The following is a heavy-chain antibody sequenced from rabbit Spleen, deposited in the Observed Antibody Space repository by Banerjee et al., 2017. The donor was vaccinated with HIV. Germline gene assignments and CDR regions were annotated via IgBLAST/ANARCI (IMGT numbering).Heavy chain of an antibody. CDR3: ARDLPGVIGWNFGW. V-gene: IGHV1S45*01. CDR2: INVVTGKA. J-gene: IGHJ4*01. CDR1: GFSLNSDYV. D-gene: IGHD1-1*01. Sequence: QEQLVESGGGLVKPEGSLTLTCKASGFSLNSDYVMCWVCQAPGKGLEWIGCINVVTGKAVYASWAKGRYTFSVTSSTTVTLEMTSLTAADTATYFCARDLPGVIGWNFGWWGQGTLVTVS.